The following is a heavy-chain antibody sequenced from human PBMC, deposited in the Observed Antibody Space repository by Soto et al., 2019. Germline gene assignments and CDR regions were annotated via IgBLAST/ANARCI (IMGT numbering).Heavy chain of an antibody. CDR2: IHYTGST. J-gene: IGHJ6*02. Sequence: SETLSLTCSVSGDSISSSGSYWSWIRQHPGKAREWIGYIHYTGSTSYNPSLKSRLAISLDACKNQFSRSLRSLTSPDPAVHYCARAHRTLADYYGIDGWHQRTTVT. D-gene: IGHD2-2*01. CDR1: GDSISSSGSY. CDR3: ARAHRTLADYYGIDG. V-gene: IGHV4-31*03.